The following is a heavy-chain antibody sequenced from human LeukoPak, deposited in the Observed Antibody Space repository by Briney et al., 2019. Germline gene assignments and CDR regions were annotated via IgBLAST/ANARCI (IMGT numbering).Heavy chain of an antibody. CDR2: INPNSGGT. CDR3: AREAAVGRRFDY. D-gene: IGHD3-10*01. CDR1: GYTFTGYY. V-gene: IGHV1-2*02. Sequence: GASVKVSCKASGYTFTGYYMHWVRQAPGQGLEWMGLINPNSGGTNYAQKFQGRVTMTRDTSISTAYMELSRLRSDDTAVYSCAREAAVGRRFDYWGQGTLATVSS. J-gene: IGHJ4*02.